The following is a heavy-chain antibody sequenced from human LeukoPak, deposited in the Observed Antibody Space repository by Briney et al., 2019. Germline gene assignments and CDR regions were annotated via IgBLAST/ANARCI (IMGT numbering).Heavy chain of an antibody. D-gene: IGHD3-3*01. CDR1: GGSISSGGYS. V-gene: IGHV4-30-2*01. CDR3: AREMDYDFWSGINWFDP. J-gene: IGHJ5*02. CDR2: IYHSGST. Sequence: SQTLSLTCAVSGGSISSGGYSWSWIRQPPGKGLEWIGYIYHSGSTYYNPSLKSRVTISVDTSKNQFSLKLSSVTAADTAVYYCAREMDYDFWSGINWFDPWGQGTLVTVSS.